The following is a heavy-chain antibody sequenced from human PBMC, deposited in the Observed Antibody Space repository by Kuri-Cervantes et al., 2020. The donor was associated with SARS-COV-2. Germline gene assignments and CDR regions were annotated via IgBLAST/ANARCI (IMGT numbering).Heavy chain of an antibody. D-gene: IGHD3-3*01. J-gene: IGHJ6*02. CDR3: ARAGYDFWSGYPNYYYYGMDV. V-gene: IGHV3-53*01. CDR2: IYSGGST. Sequence: GSLRLSCAASGFTVSSNYMSWVRQAPGKGLERVSVIYSGGSTYYADSVKGRFTISRDNSKNTLYLQMNSLRAEDAAVYYCARAGYDFWSGYPNYYYYGMDVWGQGTTVTVSS. CDR1: GFTVSSNY.